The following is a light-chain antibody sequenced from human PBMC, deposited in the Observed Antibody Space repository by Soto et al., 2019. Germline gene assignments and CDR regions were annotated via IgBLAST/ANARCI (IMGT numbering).Light chain of an antibody. CDR1: XXNIGSNT. V-gene: IGLV1-44*01. CDR3: AAWDDSLNGYV. Sequence: QAVVTQPPSASGTPXXXVTISCSXXXXNIGSNTVNWYQQLPGTAPKLLIYSNNQRPSGVPDRFSGSKSGTSASLAISGHQSEYEADYYCAAWDDSLNGYVFGTGTKVTVL. J-gene: IGLJ1*01. CDR2: SNN.